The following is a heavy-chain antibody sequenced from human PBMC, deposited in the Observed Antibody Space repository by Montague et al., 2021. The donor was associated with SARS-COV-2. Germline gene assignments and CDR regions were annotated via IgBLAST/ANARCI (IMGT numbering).Heavy chain of an antibody. Sequence: SETLSLTCTVSGGSISSHYWSWIRQPPGKGLEWIGYIYYSGSTNYNPSLKSRVTISVDTSKNQFSLRLSSVTAADTAVYYCARDLPPSRPRNPVWGQGTLVTVSS. CDR3: ARDLPPSRPRNPV. CDR1: GGSISSHY. J-gene: IGHJ4*02. D-gene: IGHD2/OR15-2a*01. CDR2: IYYSGST. V-gene: IGHV4-59*11.